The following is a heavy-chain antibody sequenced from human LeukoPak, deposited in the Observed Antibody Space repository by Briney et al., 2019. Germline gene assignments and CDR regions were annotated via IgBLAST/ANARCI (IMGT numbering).Heavy chain of an antibody. J-gene: IGHJ4*01. CDR3: ARFATSGSYYFDY. CDR2: IYHSGST. Sequence: PSETLSLTCGVYGGSFSGYYWGWIRQPPGKGLEWIGTIYHSGSTYYNPSLKSRVTVSVDTSKNQFSLKLSSVAAADTAVYYCARFATSGSYYFDYWGQGTLVTVSS. D-gene: IGHD6-19*01. CDR1: GGSFSGYY. V-gene: IGHV4-38-2*01.